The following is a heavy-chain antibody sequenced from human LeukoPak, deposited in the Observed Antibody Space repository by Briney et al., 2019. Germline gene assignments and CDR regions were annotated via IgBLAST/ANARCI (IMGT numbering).Heavy chain of an antibody. J-gene: IGHJ4*02. CDR1: GGSISSYY. CDR3: ARATAPHYDFWSGYSLYYFDY. CDR2: IYYSGST. Sequence: PSETLSLTCTVSGGSISSYYWSWIRQPPGKGREWVGYIYYSGSTNYNPSLKSRVTISVDTSKNQFSLKLSSVTAADTAVYYCARATAPHYDFWSGYSLYYFDYWGQGTLVTVSS. D-gene: IGHD3-3*01. V-gene: IGHV4-59*01.